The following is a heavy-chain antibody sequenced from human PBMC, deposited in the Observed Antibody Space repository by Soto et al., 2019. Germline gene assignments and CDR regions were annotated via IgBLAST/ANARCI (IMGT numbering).Heavy chain of an antibody. CDR2: MNPNSGNT. V-gene: IGHV1-8*01. Sequence: QVQLVQSGAEVKKPGASVKVSCKASGYTFTSYDINWVRQATGQGLEWMGWMNPNSGNTGYAQKFQGRVTMPRNTSISTAYMELSSLRSEDTAVYYCARQYSSGWPYYYYYGMDVWGQGTTVTVSS. D-gene: IGHD6-19*01. CDR1: GYTFTSYD. J-gene: IGHJ6*02. CDR3: ARQYSSGWPYYYYYGMDV.